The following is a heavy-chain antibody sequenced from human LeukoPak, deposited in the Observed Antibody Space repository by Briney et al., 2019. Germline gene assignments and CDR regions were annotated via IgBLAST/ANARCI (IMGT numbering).Heavy chain of an antibody. CDR1: GYSFTSYW. D-gene: IGHD6-6*01. CDR2: IYPGDSDT. J-gene: IGHJ5*02. Sequence: GESLKISCKGSGYSFTSYWIGWVRQMPGKGLEWMGIIYPGDSDTRYSPSFQGQVTISADKSISTAYLQWSSLKASDTAMYYCARRSTAARPRYNWFDPWGQGTLVTVSS. CDR3: ARRSTAARPRYNWFDP. V-gene: IGHV5-51*01.